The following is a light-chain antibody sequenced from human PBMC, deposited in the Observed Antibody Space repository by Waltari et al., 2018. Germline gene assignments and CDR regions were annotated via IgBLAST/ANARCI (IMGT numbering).Light chain of an antibody. CDR1: QSVGRS. J-gene: IGKJ1*01. Sequence: SCRASQSVGRSLAWYQQKPGQPPRLLIYGTSNRATGIPDRFSGGGSGTDFSLTISRLEPEDVAVYYCQHYVSLPVTFGQGTKVEIE. CDR3: QHYVSLPVT. CDR2: GTS. V-gene: IGKV3-20*01.